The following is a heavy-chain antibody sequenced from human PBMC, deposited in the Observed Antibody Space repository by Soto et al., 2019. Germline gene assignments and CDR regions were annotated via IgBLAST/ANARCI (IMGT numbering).Heavy chain of an antibody. V-gene: IGHV4-31*03. CDR1: GGSISTGGYY. Sequence: QVQLQASGPGLVKPSQTLSLTCTVSGGSISTGGYYWTWIRQHPGKGLEWIGYIYYNGRTYYNPSLKSRVTISVDTSKNQFSLKLSSVTAADTAVCYCARCMSVTLFDNWGQGTLVTVSS. CDR3: ARCMSVTLFDN. CDR2: IYYNGRT. J-gene: IGHJ4*02. D-gene: IGHD4-17*01.